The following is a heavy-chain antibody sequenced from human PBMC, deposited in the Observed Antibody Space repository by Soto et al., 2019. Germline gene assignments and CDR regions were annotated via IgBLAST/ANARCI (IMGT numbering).Heavy chain of an antibody. D-gene: IGHD3-10*01. CDR1: GGSFSGYY. V-gene: IGHV4-34*01. CDR2: INHIGST. J-gene: IGHJ6*02. Sequence: QVQLQQWGAGLLKPSETLSLTCAVYGGSFSGYYWSWIRQPPGKGLEWIGEINHIGSTNSNPSLKSRVTISVDTSKNQFSLKLSSVTAADTAVYYCARVSGIYYYGMDVWGQGTTVTVSS. CDR3: ARVSGIYYYGMDV.